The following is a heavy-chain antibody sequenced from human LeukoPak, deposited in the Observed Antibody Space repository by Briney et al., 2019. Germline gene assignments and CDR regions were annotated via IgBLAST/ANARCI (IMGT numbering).Heavy chain of an antibody. V-gene: IGHV3-48*01. CDR3: ARDPVGGGSFRDY. Sequence: GGSLRLSCAASGFTFSSYSMNWVRQAPGKGLEWVSYISSSSSTIYYADSVKGRFTISRDNAKNSLYLQMNSLRAEDTAVYYCARDPVGGGSFRDYWGQGTLVTVSS. D-gene: IGHD2-15*01. CDR1: GFTFSSYS. CDR2: ISSSSSTI. J-gene: IGHJ4*02.